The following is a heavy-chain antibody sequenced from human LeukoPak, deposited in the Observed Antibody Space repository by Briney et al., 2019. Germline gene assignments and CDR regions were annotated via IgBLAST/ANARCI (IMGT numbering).Heavy chain of an antibody. J-gene: IGHJ4*02. Sequence: GGSLRLSCAASGFTFSSYAMSWVRQAPGKGLEWVSGITGGCGSTYYADSVKGRFTISRDNSKNTLYLQMNSLRAEDTAVYYCAKGGRFEPFDCWGQGTLVTVSS. CDR2: ITGGCGST. V-gene: IGHV3-23*01. CDR1: GFTFSSYA. CDR3: AKGGRFEPFDC. D-gene: IGHD3-16*01.